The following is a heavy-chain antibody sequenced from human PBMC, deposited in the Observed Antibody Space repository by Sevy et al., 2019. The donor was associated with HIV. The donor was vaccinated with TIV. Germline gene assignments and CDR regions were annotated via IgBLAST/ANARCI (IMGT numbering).Heavy chain of an antibody. CDR1: GFTFGGYM. Sequence: GGSLRLSCAGSGFTFGGYMMNWVRQAPGRGLEWVARVSRNGGTPDDGDSAKGRFTISRDNSKNTVYLQLKELRAEDTALYYCVIEGRDDFNPYLDFWGQGILVTVSS. D-gene: IGHD3-10*01. CDR2: VSRNGGTP. J-gene: IGHJ4*02. V-gene: IGHV3-23*01. CDR3: VIEGRDDFNPYLDF.